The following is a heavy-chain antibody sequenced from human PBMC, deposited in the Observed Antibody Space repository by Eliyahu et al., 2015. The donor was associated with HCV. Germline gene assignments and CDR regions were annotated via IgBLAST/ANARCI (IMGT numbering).Heavy chain of an antibody. CDR3: AKAIPEYWYFDL. D-gene: IGHD1-14*01. CDR2: ISYDGSNK. CDR1: GFXXSNYG. J-gene: IGHJ2*01. Sequence: QVQLVESGGGVVQPGXSLXLXXXASGFXXSNYGXHWVRQAPGKGLEWVAVISYDGSNKYYADSVKGRFTISRDNSKNTLYLQMNSLRAEDTAVYYCAKAIPEYWYFDLWGRGTLVTVSS. V-gene: IGHV3-30*18.